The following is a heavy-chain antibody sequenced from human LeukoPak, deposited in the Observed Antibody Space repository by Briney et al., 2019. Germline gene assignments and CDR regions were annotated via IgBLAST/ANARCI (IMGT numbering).Heavy chain of an antibody. D-gene: IGHD3-3*01. Sequence: GGSLRLSCATSGFTFDDYAMHWVRQAPGKGLEWVSGITWNSATIVYADSVKDRFTISRDNAKNSVYLQMNSLRAEDTALYYCAKGRGFFEGACFDYWGRGTLVTVSS. CDR2: ITWNSATI. CDR1: GFTFDDYA. CDR3: AKGRGFFEGACFDY. V-gene: IGHV3-9*01. J-gene: IGHJ4*02.